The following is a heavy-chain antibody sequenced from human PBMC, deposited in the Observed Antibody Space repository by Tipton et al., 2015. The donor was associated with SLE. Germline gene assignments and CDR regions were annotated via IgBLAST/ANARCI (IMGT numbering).Heavy chain of an antibody. Sequence: GSLRLSCAASGFTFSDYYMSWIRQAPGKGLEWVSYISSSGSTIYYADSVKGRFTISRDNAENSLYLQMNSLGAEDTAVYYCVRHSYRVNDCSRGGTFDIWGQGTMVTVSS. V-gene: IGHV3-11*04. D-gene: IGHD2-21*01. CDR1: GFTFSDYY. CDR3: VRHSYRVNDCSRGGTFDI. J-gene: IGHJ3*02. CDR2: ISSSGSTI.